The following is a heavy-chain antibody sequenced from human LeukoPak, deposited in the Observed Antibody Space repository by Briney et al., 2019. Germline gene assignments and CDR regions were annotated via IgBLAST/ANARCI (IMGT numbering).Heavy chain of an antibody. J-gene: IGHJ6*02. CDR1: GGSISSYY. V-gene: IGHV4-59*06. CDR3: ARASTGSSWSYYYYYGMDV. Sequence: SETLSLTCTVSGGSISSYYWSWIRQHPGKGLEWIGYIYYSGSTYYNPSLKSRVTISVDTSKNQFSLKLSSVTAADTAVYYCARASTGSSWSYYYYYGMDVWGQGTTVTVSS. CDR2: IYYSGST. D-gene: IGHD6-13*01.